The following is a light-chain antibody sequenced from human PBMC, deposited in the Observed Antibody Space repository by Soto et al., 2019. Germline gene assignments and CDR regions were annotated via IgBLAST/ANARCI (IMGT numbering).Light chain of an antibody. Sequence: AIRITQSPSSFSASTGDRVTITCRASQGISSYLAWYQQKPGKAPKLLIYKASSLESGVPSRFSGSGSGTEFTLTISSLQPDDFATYYCQQYNTYRTFGQGTKVDIK. J-gene: IGKJ1*01. CDR2: KAS. CDR3: QQYNTYRT. V-gene: IGKV1-8*01. CDR1: QGISSY.